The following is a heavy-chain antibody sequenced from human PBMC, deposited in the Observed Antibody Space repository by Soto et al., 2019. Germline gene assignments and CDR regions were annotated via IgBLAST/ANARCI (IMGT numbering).Heavy chain of an antibody. V-gene: IGHV1-69*13. CDR2: IIPIFGTA. J-gene: IGHJ6*02. CDR3: ARDQRQYSSTWYYYGMDV. CDR1: GGTFSSYA. D-gene: IGHD6-13*01. Sequence: SVKVSCKASGGTFSSYAISWVRQAPGQGLEWMGGIIPIFGTANYAQKFQGRVTITADESTSTAYMELSSLRSEDTAVYYCARDQRQYSSTWYYYGMDVWGQGTTLTVSS.